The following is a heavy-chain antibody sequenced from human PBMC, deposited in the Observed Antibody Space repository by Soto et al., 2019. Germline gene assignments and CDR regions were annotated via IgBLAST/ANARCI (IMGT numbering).Heavy chain of an antibody. J-gene: IGHJ5*02. D-gene: IGHD3-22*01. CDR3: ARQASGYYYGWFDP. Sequence: TSETLSLTCAVSGGSISSSNWWSWVRQPPGKGLEWIGEIYHSGSTNYNPSLKSRVTMSVDTSNNQFSLKLSSVTAADTAVYYCARQASGYYYGWFDPWGQGTLVTVSS. V-gene: IGHV4-4*02. CDR1: GGSISSSNW. CDR2: IYHSGST.